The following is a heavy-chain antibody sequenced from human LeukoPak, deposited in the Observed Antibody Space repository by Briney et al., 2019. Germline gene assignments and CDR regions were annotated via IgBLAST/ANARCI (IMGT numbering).Heavy chain of an antibody. CDR1: GFTFSSYA. V-gene: IGHV3-30-3*01. J-gene: IGHJ4*02. Sequence: GGSLRLSCAASGFTFSSYAMHWVRQAPGKGLEWVAVISYDGSNKYYADSVKGRFTISRDNSKNTLYLQMNSLRAEDTAVYYCAKEPMVRGVIRVGYFDYWGQGTLVTVSS. D-gene: IGHD3-10*01. CDR2: ISYDGSNK. CDR3: AKEPMVRGVIRVGYFDY.